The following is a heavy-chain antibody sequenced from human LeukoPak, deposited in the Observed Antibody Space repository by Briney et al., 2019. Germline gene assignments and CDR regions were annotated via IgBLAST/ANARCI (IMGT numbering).Heavy chain of an antibody. V-gene: IGHV4-38-2*02. Sequence: SETLSLTCTVSGYSISSGYYWGWIRQPPGKGLEWIGNIYPTGSTYYDPSLKSRVTMSADTSKNQFSLKLSSVTAADTAVYYCARVKFFYMDVWGKGTTVTISS. CDR1: GYSISSGYY. CDR3: ARVKFFYMDV. CDR2: IYPTGST. J-gene: IGHJ6*03. D-gene: IGHD3-3*01.